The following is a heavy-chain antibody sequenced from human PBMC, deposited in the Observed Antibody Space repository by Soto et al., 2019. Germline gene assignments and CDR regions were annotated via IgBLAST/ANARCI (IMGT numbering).Heavy chain of an antibody. CDR2: IFPGDSDT. D-gene: IGHD6-13*01. CDR3: AAGYTTGPDAFDI. V-gene: IGHV5-51*01. Sequence: PGESLKISCKGSGYNFANYWIGWVRQMPGKGLEWMGMIFPGDSDTKNSPSLQGQITMSVDKSDSSAYLQWRSLKASDTAVYYCAAGYTTGPDAFDIWGQGTMVTVSS. J-gene: IGHJ3*02. CDR1: GYNFANYW.